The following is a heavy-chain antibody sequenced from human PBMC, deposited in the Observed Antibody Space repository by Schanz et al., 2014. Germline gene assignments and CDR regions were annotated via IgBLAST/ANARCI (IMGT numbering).Heavy chain of an antibody. V-gene: IGHV3-11*05. CDR1: GLLFSYYY. D-gene: IGHD3-9*01. CDR2: ISNSGTYT. J-gene: IGHJ4*02. Sequence: VQLVESGGGVVRPGGSLRLSCAASGLLFSYYYMSGVRQAPGKGLEWISYISNSGTYTKYADSVKGRFVISRDNARSSLYLQVNSLRAEDTAVYYCAKHVRSLTGNDYWGQGTLVTVSS. CDR3: AKHVRSLTGNDY.